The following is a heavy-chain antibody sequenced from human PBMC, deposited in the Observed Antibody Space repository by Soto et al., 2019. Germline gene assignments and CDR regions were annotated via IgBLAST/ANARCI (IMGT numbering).Heavy chain of an antibody. V-gene: IGHV1-2*02. D-gene: IGHD2-2*02. CDR2: INPNSCGT. Sequence: QEQLVQSGAEVKKPGASVKVSCKASGYTFSGYYIHWLRQAPGQGLEWMGWINPNSCGTNYAQKFQGRVTVTRDTPISTAYMELSRLTSDDTAVYYCARSLTEGYCTITGCYTRPLYGMDVWGQGTTVTVSS. J-gene: IGHJ6*02. CDR3: ARSLTEGYCTITGCYTRPLYGMDV. CDR1: GYTFSGYY.